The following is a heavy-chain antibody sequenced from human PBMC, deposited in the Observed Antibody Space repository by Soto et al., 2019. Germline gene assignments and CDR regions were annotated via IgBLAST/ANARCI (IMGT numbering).Heavy chain of an antibody. D-gene: IGHD3-9*01. J-gene: IGHJ4*02. CDR3: ARHRYYDILTGYTHPFDY. CDR1: GGSIRSYY. V-gene: IGHV4-59*08. CDR2: IYYSGST. Sequence: SETLSLTCTVSGGSIRSYYWSWIRQPPGKGLEWIGYIYYSGSTNYNPSLKSRVTISVDTSKNQFSLKLSSVTAADTAVYYCARHRYYDILTGYTHPFDYWGQGTLVTVSS.